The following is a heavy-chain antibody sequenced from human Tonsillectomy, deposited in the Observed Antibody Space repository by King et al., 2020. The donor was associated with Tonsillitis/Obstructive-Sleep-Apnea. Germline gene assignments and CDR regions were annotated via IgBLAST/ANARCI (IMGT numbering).Heavy chain of an antibody. D-gene: IGHD3-10*01. V-gene: IGHV4-34*01. CDR1: GGSFSGYY. J-gene: IGHJ4*02. CDR2: INHSGST. Sequence: VQLQQWGAGLLKPSETLSLTCAVYGGSFSGYYWSWIRQPPGKGLEWIGEINHSGSTNYNPSLKSRVTISVDTSKNQFSLKLSSVTAADTAVYYCAGLDYYSSGSDFDYWGQGTLVTVSS. CDR3: AGLDYYSSGSDFDY.